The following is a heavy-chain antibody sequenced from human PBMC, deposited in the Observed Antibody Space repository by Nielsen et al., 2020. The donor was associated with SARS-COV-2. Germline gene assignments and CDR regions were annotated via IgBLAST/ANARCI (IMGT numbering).Heavy chain of an antibody. Sequence: ASVKVSCKASGYTFSRHGISWVRQAPGQGLEWMGWISVYNDKTNYSEKLQGRVAMTKDTSTSTAYMELRSLTSDDTAVYYCATHGGFSDHYFDYWGQGTLVIVSS. V-gene: IGHV1-18*04. CDR1: GYTFSRHG. J-gene: IGHJ4*02. CDR3: ATHGGFSDHYFDY. CDR2: ISVYNDKT. D-gene: IGHD2-21*02.